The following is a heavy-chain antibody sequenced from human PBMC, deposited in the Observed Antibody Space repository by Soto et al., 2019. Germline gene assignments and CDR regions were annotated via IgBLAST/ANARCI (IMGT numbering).Heavy chain of an antibody. V-gene: IGHV4-30-2*01. CDR3: ARESSHVGATEQYYYYGMDV. J-gene: IGHJ6*02. CDR2: IYHSGST. CDR1: GGSISSGGYS. D-gene: IGHD1-26*01. Sequence: QLQLQESGSGLVKPSQTLSLTCAVSGGSISSGGYSWSWIRQPPGKGLEWIGYIYHSGSTYYNPSLKSRVTISVDRSKNQFSLKLSSVTAADTAVYYCARESSHVGATEQYYYYGMDVWGQGTTVTVSS.